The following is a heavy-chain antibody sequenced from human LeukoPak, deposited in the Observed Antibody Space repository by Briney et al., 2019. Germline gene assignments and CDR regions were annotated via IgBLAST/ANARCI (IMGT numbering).Heavy chain of an antibody. J-gene: IGHJ4*02. D-gene: IGHD3-22*01. V-gene: IGHV3-11*05. CDR3: ARDLIHRSGEANY. Sequence: GGSLRLSCAASGFTLSDFHMSWIRQAPGKGLEWISYISSSGSSTNYADSVKGRFTISRDNAKNSLYLQMNSLRAEDAAVYYCARDLIHRSGEANYCGRGTLVTVSS. CDR1: GFTLSDFH. CDR2: ISSSGSST.